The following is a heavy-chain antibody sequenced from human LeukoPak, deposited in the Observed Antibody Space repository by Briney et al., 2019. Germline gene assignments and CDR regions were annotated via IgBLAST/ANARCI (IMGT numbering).Heavy chain of an antibody. J-gene: IGHJ6*03. CDR1: GFTFSSYW. Sequence: GGSLRLSCAASGFTFSSYWMSWVRQAPGKGLEWVANIKQDGSEKYYVDSVKGRFTISRDNAKNSLYLQMNSLRAEDTAVYYCARPSGTHYYYYYMDVWGKGTTVTGSS. V-gene: IGHV3-7*01. D-gene: IGHD1-14*01. CDR2: IKQDGSEK. CDR3: ARPSGTHYYYYYMDV.